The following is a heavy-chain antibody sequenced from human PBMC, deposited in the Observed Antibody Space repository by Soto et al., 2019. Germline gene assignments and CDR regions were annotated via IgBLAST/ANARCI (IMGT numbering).Heavy chain of an antibody. D-gene: IGHD3-10*01. CDR2: IYWDDDK. Sequence: QITLKESGPPLVKPTQTLTLTCTFSGFSLSTSGVGVGWIRQPPGKALEWLALIYWDDDKRYSPSLKSRLPITQPTFKNQVVLTMTNMDPVDTATYYCAHTPFVGSYSVNWFDPWGQGTLVTVSS. J-gene: IGHJ5*02. CDR3: AHTPFVGSYSVNWFDP. CDR1: GFSLSTSGVG. V-gene: IGHV2-5*02.